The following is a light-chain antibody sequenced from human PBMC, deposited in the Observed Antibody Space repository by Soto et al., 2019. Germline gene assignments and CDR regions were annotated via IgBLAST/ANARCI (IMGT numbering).Light chain of an antibody. CDR3: QQYYSTPRT. V-gene: IGKV4-1*01. CDR2: WAS. CDR1: QTVLYTSNNNNY. Sequence: DIVLTQSPDSLAVSLGERATINCKSSQTVLYTSNNNNYLAWYQQKSGQPPKLLIYWASTRESGVPDRFSGSGSGTDFTLTSSSLQAEDVAVYYCQQYYSTPRTFGQGTKVEIK. J-gene: IGKJ1*01.